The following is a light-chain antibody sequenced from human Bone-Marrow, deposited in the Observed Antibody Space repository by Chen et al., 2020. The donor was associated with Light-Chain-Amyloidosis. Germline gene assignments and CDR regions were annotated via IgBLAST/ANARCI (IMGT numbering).Light chain of an antibody. CDR3: QSADSSGTYEVI. J-gene: IGLJ2*01. CDR1: ALPTKY. Sequence: SYELTQSLSVSVSPGKTARITCSGDALPTKYAYWYPLKPGQAPVLVIHSDTERPSGISERFSGSSSGTTATLTISGVQAEDEADYHCQSADSSGTYEVIFGGGTKLTVL. CDR2: SDT. V-gene: IGLV3-25*03.